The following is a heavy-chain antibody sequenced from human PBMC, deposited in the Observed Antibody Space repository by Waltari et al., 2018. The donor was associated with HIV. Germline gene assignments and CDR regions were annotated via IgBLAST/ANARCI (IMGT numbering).Heavy chain of an antibody. CDR2: INIDGRTI. V-gene: IGHV3-74*01. D-gene: IGHD3-3*01. CDR3: SRDTFGEYDF. J-gene: IGHJ4*02. CDR1: GFRVTNSW. Sequence: EVQLVQSGGGLIKPGGSLRLSCAASGFRVTNSWMHWVRQSPGKGLVWVSRINIDGRTIDYADSVKGRFTISRDSAKNTLSLQMNSLREEDTAVYYCSRDTFGEYDFWGQGALVTVSS.